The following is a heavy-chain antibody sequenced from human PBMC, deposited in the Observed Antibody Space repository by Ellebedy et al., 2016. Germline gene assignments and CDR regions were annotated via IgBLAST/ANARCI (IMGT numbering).Heavy chain of an antibody. J-gene: IGHJ4*02. CDR3: ARTDQFSTTWYAYSDY. D-gene: IGHD2-2*01. CDR2: ISYDGSNK. V-gene: IGHV3-30*03. Sequence: GGSLRLXCAASGFIFSSYGMHWVRQAPGKGLEWVAVISYDGSNKYSADSMKGRFTISRDNSKNTLYLQMNSLRTEDTAVYYCARTDQFSTTWYAYSDYWGQGTLVTVSS. CDR1: GFIFSSYG.